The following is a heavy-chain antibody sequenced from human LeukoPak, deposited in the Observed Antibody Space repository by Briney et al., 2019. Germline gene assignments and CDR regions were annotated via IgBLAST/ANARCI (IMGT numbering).Heavy chain of an antibody. CDR3: ARGAGLDRSTINDY. Sequence: ASVKVSCKASGYTFTSLVISWVRQAPGQGLEWMGWVSAYNGETDYDQKFQGRVTMTRDTSTSTAYMELRSLTSDDTAVYCCARGAGLDRSTINDYWGQGTLVTVSP. J-gene: IGHJ4*02. CDR1: GYTFTSLV. CDR2: VSAYNGET. V-gene: IGHV1-18*01. D-gene: IGHD5-24*01.